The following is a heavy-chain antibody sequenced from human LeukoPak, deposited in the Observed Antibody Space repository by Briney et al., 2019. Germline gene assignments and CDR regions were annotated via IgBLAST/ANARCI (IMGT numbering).Heavy chain of an antibody. CDR2: INHSGST. Sequence: SETLSLTCAVYGGSFSGYYWSWIRQPPGKGLEWIGEINHSGSTNYNPSLKSRVTISVDTSKNQFSLTLSSVTAADTAVYYCARDSGYSSGWYGTHFDYWGQGTLVTVSS. CDR3: ARDSGYSSGWYGTHFDY. CDR1: GGSFSGYY. D-gene: IGHD6-19*01. J-gene: IGHJ4*02. V-gene: IGHV4-34*01.